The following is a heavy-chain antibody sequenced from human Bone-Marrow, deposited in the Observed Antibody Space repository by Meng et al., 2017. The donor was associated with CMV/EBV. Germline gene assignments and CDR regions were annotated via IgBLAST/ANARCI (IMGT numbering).Heavy chain of an antibody. D-gene: IGHD3-3*01. J-gene: IGHJ4*02. Sequence: GESLKISCAGSGFTFSSHWMSWVRQAPGKGLEWVANIKEDGSEKYYVDSVKGRFTISRDNAKNSLYLQMNSLRAEDTAVYYCARDTLPKYYDFWSGFDYWGQGTLVTVSS. V-gene: IGHV3-7*01. CDR2: IKEDGSEK. CDR1: GFTFSSHW. CDR3: ARDTLPKYYDFWSGFDY.